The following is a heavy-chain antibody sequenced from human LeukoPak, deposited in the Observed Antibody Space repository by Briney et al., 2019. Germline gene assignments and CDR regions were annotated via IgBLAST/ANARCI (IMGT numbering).Heavy chain of an antibody. CDR1: GGSISSYY. CDR3: ARDAPRAIWSREYWAFDI. J-gene: IGHJ3*02. V-gene: IGHV4-4*07. CDR2: IYASGST. D-gene: IGHD3-10*01. Sequence: PSETLSLTCTVSGGSISSYYWSWIRQPAGKGLEWIGRIYASGSTNYNPSLKSRVTMSVDTSKNQFSLKLSSVTAADTAVYYCARDAPRAIWSREYWAFDIWGQGTMVTVSS.